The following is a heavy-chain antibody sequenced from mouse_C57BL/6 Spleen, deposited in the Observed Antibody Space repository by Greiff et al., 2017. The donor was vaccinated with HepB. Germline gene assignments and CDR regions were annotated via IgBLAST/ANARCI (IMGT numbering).Heavy chain of an antibody. Sequence: QVQLQQPGAELVKPGASVKLSCKASGYTFTSYWMHWVKQRPGQGLEWIGMIHPNSGSTNYNEKFKSKATLTVDKSSSTAYMQLSSLTSEDSAVYYCASQTRAYYENYWGQGTTLTVSS. V-gene: IGHV1-64*01. CDR2: IHPNSGST. D-gene: IGHD1-1*01. CDR3: ASQTRAYYENY. J-gene: IGHJ2*01. CDR1: GYTFTSYW.